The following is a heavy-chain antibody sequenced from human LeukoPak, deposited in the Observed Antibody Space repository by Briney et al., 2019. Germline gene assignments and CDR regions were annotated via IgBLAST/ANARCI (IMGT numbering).Heavy chain of an antibody. CDR2: LYPGDSDT. CDR1: GYSFPSYW. D-gene: IGHD6-6*01. V-gene: IGHV5-51*01. CDR3: VRLVDLGAFDI. Sequence: GGSLKISLKSSGYSFPSYWIGWVRQMPGKGLEWMWILYPGDSDTRYGPSFQGPVPLPDDKSLSIAYLQCSSLKTPDNAIYYCVRLVDLGAFDIWGQGTMVTVSS. J-gene: IGHJ3*02.